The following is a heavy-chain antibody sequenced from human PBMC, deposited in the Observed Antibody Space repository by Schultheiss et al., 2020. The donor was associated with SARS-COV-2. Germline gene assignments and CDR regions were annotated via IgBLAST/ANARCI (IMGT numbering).Heavy chain of an antibody. V-gene: IGHV3-74*01. CDR3: ARDPGTTSTWFDP. D-gene: IGHD1-7*01. J-gene: IGHJ5*02. CDR1: GFTFSSYW. Sequence: GGSLRLSCAASGFTFSSYWMHWVRQAPGKGLEWVSRINGDGTRTDYADSVKGRFTISRDNSKNTLYLQMNSLRAEDTAVYYCARDPGTTSTWFDPWGQGTLVTVSS. CDR2: INGDGTRT.